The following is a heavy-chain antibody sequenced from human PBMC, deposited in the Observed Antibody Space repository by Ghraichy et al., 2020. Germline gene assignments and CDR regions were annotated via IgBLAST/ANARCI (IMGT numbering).Heavy chain of an antibody. V-gene: IGHV3-23*01. Sequence: GGSLRLSCAASGFTFSSYAMSWVRQAPGKGLEWVSAISGSGGSTYYADSVKGRFTISRDNSKNTLYLQMNSLRAEDTAVYYCAKDRIAVAGTENYYYYYGMDVWGQGTTVTVSS. CDR1: GFTFSSYA. CDR3: AKDRIAVAGTENYYYYYGMDV. J-gene: IGHJ6*02. CDR2: ISGSGGST. D-gene: IGHD6-19*01.